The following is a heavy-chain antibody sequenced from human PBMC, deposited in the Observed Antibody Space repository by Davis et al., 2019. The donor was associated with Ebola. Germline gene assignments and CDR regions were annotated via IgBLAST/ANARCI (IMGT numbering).Heavy chain of an antibody. CDR1: GFTFSSYD. D-gene: IGHD4-17*01. CDR2: IGTAGDT. J-gene: IGHJ6*02. Sequence: GGSLRLSCAASGFTFSSYDMHWVRQATGKGLEWVSAIGTAGDTYYPGSVKGRFTISRENAKNSLYLQMNSLRAEDTAVYYCAKDEAYGDYLYYYGMDVWGQGTTVTVSS. V-gene: IGHV3-13*01. CDR3: AKDEAYGDYLYYYGMDV.